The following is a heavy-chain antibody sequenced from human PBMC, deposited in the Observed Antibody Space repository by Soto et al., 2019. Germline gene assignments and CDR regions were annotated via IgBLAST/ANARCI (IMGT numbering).Heavy chain of an antibody. CDR2: IFHNGGS. Sequence: SETLSLTCAVSGDSISNGGYYWSWIRQPPGKGLEWIGYIFHNGGSYYNPSLKSRVTISVDRSKNQFSLKVSSVTAADTAVYYCARLDGYNSFDYWGKGTLVTVS. CDR3: ARLDGYNSFDY. CDR1: GDSISNGGYY. V-gene: IGHV4-30-2*01. J-gene: IGHJ4*02. D-gene: IGHD5-12*01.